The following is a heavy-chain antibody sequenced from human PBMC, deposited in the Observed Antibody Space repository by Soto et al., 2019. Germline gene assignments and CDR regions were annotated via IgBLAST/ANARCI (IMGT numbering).Heavy chain of an antibody. Sequence: TGESLKISCKGYGYSFTSYLIGWVRQMPGKGLEWMGIIYPGDSDTRYSPSFQGQVTISADKSISTAYLQWSSLKASDTAMYYCARHGGYCSSTSCYRLYPPGVALYGMDVWGQGTTVTVSS. CDR3: ARHGGYCSSTSCYRLYPPGVALYGMDV. J-gene: IGHJ6*02. D-gene: IGHD2-2*01. CDR2: IYPGDSDT. CDR1: GYSFTSYL. V-gene: IGHV5-51*01.